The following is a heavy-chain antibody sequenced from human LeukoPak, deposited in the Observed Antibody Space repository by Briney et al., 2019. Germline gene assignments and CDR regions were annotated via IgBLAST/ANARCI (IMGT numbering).Heavy chain of an antibody. V-gene: IGHV3-11*01. CDR3: ARAHKYSSGWYYFDY. CDR2: ISSSGSTI. CDR1: GFTFSDYY. Sequence: GGSLRLSCAASGFTFSDYYMSWIRQAPGKGLEWVSYISSSGSTIYYADSVKGRFTISRDNAKNSLYLQMNSLRAEDTAVYYCARAHKYSSGWYYFDYWGQGTLVTVSS. D-gene: IGHD6-19*01. J-gene: IGHJ4*02.